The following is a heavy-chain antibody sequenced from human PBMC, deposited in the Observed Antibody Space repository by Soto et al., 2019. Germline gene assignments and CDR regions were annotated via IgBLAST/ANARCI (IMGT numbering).Heavy chain of an antibody. CDR1: GFTFSSFA. V-gene: IGHV3-23*01. CDR2: VDGSGYDT. Sequence: ERQLLESGGGLVQPGVSRRLSCVASGFTFSSFAMGWVRQSPGTGLEWVAGVDGSGYDTSFAASVNGRFTISRDNSENTLFLHMTNLRAEDTARYYCAKEIMAAAYATTSAFDLWGPGTVVSVS. CDR3: AKEIMAAAYATTSAFDL. J-gene: IGHJ4*02. D-gene: IGHD5-12*01.